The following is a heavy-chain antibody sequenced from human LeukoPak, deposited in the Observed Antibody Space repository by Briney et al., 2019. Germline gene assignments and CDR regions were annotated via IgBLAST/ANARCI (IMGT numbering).Heavy chain of an antibody. J-gene: IGHJ6*02. V-gene: IGHV3-30*18. CDR2: ISYDGTHI. D-gene: IGHD3-9*01. CDR3: AKDLFRYFDWLLSYLYGMDV. CDR1: GFPFSDYG. Sequence: PGGSLRLSCAASGFPFSDYGMHWVRQAPGKGLEWVALISYDGTHIYYADFVKGRFTISRDNSKNTLYLQMNSLRPEDTAVYYCAKDLFRYFDWLLSYLYGMDVWGQGTTVTVSS.